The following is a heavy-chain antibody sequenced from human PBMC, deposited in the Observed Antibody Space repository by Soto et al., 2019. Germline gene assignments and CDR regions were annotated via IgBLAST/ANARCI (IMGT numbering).Heavy chain of an antibody. CDR3: ARTTVTTPYYYYYYMDV. CDR2: IYPGDSDT. V-gene: IGHV5-51*01. CDR1: GNSFTSYW. D-gene: IGHD4-4*01. Sequence: GAALKSTCKGTGNSFTSYWIGWVRQMPGKGLEWMGIIYPGDSDTRYSPSFQGQVTISADKSISTAYLQWSSLKASDTAMYYCARTTVTTPYYYYYYMDVWGKGTTVTVSS. J-gene: IGHJ6*03.